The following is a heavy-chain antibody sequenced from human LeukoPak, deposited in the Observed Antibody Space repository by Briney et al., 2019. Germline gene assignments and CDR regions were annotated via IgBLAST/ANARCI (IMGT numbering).Heavy chain of an antibody. CDR1: GYSISSGYY. CDR2: IYHSGNT. J-gene: IGHJ4*02. Sequence: PSETLSLTGIVSGYSISSGYYWGWIRQPPGKGLEWIGSIYHSGNTDYNPSLKSRVTISVDTSKNQFSLKLSFVTAADTAVYYCVRGVDYWGQGTLVTVSS. CDR3: VRGVDY. V-gene: IGHV4-38-2*02.